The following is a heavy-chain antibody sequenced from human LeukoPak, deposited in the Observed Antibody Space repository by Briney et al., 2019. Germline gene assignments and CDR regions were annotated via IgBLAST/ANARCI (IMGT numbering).Heavy chain of an antibody. D-gene: IGHD3-10*01. V-gene: IGHV3-30*04. CDR1: GFTFSSYA. Sequence: GRSLRLSCAASGFTFSSYAMHWVRQAPGKGLEWVAVISYDGSNKYYADSVKGRFTISRDNSKNTLYLQMNSLRAEDTAVYYCAKAETQLWFGELSPTYFDYWGQGTLVTVSS. CDR3: AKAETQLWFGELSPTYFDY. J-gene: IGHJ4*02. CDR2: ISYDGSNK.